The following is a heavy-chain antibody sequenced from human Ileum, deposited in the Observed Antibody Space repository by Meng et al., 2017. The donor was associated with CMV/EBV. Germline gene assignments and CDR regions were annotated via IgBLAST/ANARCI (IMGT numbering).Heavy chain of an antibody. CDR1: GGPISNSSYY. V-gene: IGHV4-39*07. J-gene: IGHJ4*02. CDR2: IYYIGNT. Sequence: QLQLQESGPGLVKPSESLSLTCTVSGGPISNSSYYWGWIRQPPGKGLGWVASIYYIGNTYHNPSLKGRVSISLDTSKNQFSLKMTSVTAADTAVYYCARIARGSTPLDYWGQGTLVTVSS. D-gene: IGHD2-21*01. CDR3: ARIARGSTPLDY.